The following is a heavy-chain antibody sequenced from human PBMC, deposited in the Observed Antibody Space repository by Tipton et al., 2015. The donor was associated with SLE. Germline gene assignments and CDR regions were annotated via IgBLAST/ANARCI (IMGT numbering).Heavy chain of an antibody. V-gene: IGHV3-33*01. CDR1: GFTFSSYG. D-gene: IGHD3-22*01. CDR3: ARDGGQYYDSSGYPVYFDY. J-gene: IGHJ4*02. Sequence: SLRLSCAASGFTFSSYGMHWVRQAPGKGLEWVAVIWYDGSNKYYADSVKGRFTISRDNSKNTLYLQMNSLRAEDTAVYYCARDGGQYYDSSGYPVYFDYWGQGTLVTVSS. CDR2: IWYDGSNK.